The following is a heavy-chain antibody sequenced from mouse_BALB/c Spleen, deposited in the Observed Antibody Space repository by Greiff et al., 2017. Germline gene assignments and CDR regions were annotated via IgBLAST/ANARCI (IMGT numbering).Heavy chain of an antibody. D-gene: IGHD1-1*01. CDR1: GFTFSSYA. V-gene: IGHV5-6-5*01. CDR3: GSGGSSRFAY. CDR2: ISSGGGT. J-gene: IGHJ3*01. Sequence: EVQLLQSGAGLVKPGASLKLSCTASGFTFSSYAMPWVRQTPEQRLEWVGSISSGGGTYYTDSVKGRFTIARANARNILYLRMSSLRAEDTAMYYCGSGGSSRFAYWGQGTLVTVSA.